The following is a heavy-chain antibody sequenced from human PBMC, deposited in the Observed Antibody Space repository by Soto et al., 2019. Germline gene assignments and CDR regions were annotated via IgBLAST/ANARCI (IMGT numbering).Heavy chain of an antibody. CDR2: ISAYNGNT. J-gene: IGHJ3*02. CDR3: ARIWFGELADAFDI. D-gene: IGHD3-10*01. CDR1: GYTFTSYG. Sequence: ASVKVSCKASGYTFTSYGISWVRQAPGQGLEWMGWISAYNGNTNYAQKLQGRVTMTTDTSTSTAYMELRSLRSDDTAVYYCARIWFGELADAFDIWGQGTMVTVSS. V-gene: IGHV1-18*01.